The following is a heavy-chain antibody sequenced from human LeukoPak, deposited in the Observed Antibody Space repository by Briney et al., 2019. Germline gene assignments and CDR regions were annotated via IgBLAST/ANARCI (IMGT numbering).Heavy chain of an antibody. J-gene: IGHJ6*03. CDR1: GGSISSYY. CDR2: IYYSGST. D-gene: IGHD3-16*01. Sequence: PSETLSLTCTVSGGSISSYYWSWIRQPPGKGLEWIGYIYYSGSTNYNPSLKSRVTISVDTSKDQFSLKLSSVTAADTAVYYCVRVGGGDYMDVWGKGTTVTVSS. V-gene: IGHV4-59*01. CDR3: VRVGGGDYMDV.